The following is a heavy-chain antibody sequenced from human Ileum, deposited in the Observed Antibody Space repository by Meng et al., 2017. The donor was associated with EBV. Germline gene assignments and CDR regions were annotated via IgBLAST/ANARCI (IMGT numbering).Heavy chain of an antibody. CDR1: GFTFSDYW. J-gene: IGHJ4*02. V-gene: IGHV3-74*01. CDR2: ITSDGSST. CDR3: ATVRDGYPRLFDY. Sequence: VHVVESGGGLVQPGGSLRLSCAASGFTFSDYWMHWVRQAPGKGLVWVSHITSDGSSTNYADSVKGRFTISRDNAKNTLYLQMNSLRAEDAAVYYCATVRDGYPRLFDYWGQGTLVTVSS. D-gene: IGHD5-24*01.